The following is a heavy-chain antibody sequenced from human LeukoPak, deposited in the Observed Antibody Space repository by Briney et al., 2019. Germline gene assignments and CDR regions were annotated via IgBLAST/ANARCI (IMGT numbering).Heavy chain of an antibody. CDR1: GFTFSSYR. CDR3: VGGSYYFDY. J-gene: IGHJ4*02. V-gene: IGHV3-74*01. D-gene: IGHD1-26*01. Sequence: GGSLRLSCAASGFTFSSYRMHWVRQAPGKGLVWVSRINSDGSTTSYADSVKGRITISRDNAKNTLYLQMNSLRAEDTAVYYCVGGSYYFDYWGQGTLVTVSS. CDR2: INSDGSTT.